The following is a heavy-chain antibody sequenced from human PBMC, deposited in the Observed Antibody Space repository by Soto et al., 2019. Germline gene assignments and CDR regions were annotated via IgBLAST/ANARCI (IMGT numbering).Heavy chain of an antibody. Sequence: SETLSLTCTVSGGSISSYYWSWIRQPPGKGLEWIGYIYYSGSTNYNPSLKSRVTISVDTSKNQFSLKLSSVTAADTAVYYCARDSDYYYDSSGYSQGRGYYYYYGMDVWGQGTTVTGSS. CDR1: GGSISSYY. CDR3: ARDSDYYYDSSGYSQGRGYYYYYGMDV. J-gene: IGHJ6*02. D-gene: IGHD3-22*01. V-gene: IGHV4-59*01. CDR2: IYYSGST.